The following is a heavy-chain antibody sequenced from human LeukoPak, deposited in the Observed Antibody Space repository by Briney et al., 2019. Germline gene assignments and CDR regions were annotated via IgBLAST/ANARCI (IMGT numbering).Heavy chain of an antibody. CDR3: AREDGYNFRVIDY. J-gene: IGHJ4*02. Sequence: SETLSLTCTVSGGSISSYSWSWIRQPPGKGLEWIGYVYYSGSTNYNPSLKSRVSISVDTSKNQFSLNLSSVTATDTAVYYCAREDGYNFRVIDYWGQGTLVTVSS. CDR1: GGSISSYS. V-gene: IGHV4-59*01. D-gene: IGHD5-24*01. CDR2: VYYSGST.